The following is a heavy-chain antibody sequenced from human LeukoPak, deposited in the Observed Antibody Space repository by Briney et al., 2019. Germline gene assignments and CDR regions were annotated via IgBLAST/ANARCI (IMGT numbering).Heavy chain of an antibody. D-gene: IGHD1-1*01. J-gene: IGHJ3*02. CDR3: ARGPGGVRGAFDI. CDR2: ISGSGGST. V-gene: IGHV3-23*01. CDR1: GFTFSSYA. Sequence: GSLRLSCAASGFTFSSYAMSWVRQAPGKGLEWVSAISGSGGSTYYADSVKGRFTISRDNSKNTLYLQMNSLRAEDTAVYYCARGPGGVRGAFDIWGQGTMVTVSS.